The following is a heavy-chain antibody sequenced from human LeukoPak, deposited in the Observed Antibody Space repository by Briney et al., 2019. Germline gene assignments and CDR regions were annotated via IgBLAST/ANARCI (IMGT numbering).Heavy chain of an antibody. CDR1: GYTFTGHH. J-gene: IGHJ4*02. CDR3: ARGIAVADYFDY. V-gene: IGHV1-2*02. Sequence: ASVKDSCKASGYTFTGHHMNWVRQAPGQGLEWMGWMNPNSGDTHYAQKFQGRVTMTKDTSLSTAYMELSRLRSDDTAVYYCARGIAVADYFDYWGQGTLVTVSS. CDR2: MNPNSGDT. D-gene: IGHD6-19*01.